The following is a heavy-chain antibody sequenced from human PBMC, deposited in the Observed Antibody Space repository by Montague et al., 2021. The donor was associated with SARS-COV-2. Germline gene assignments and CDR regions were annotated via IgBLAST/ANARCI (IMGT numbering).Heavy chain of an antibody. D-gene: IGHD2-15*01. V-gene: IGHV3-48*03. CDR2: ISSSGSTI. CDR3: AGGYSDPDYYYYYGMDV. Sequence: SLRLSCAASGFTFSSYEMNWVRQAPGKGLEWVSYISSSGSTIYYADSVKGRFTISRDNAKNSLYLQMNSLRAEGTAVYYCAGGYSDPDYYYYYGMDVWGQGTTVTVS. CDR1: GFTFSSYE. J-gene: IGHJ6*02.